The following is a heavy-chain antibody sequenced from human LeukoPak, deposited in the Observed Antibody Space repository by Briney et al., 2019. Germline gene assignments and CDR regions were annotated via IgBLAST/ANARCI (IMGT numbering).Heavy chain of an antibody. V-gene: IGHV4-34*01. Sequence: PSETLSLTCAVYGGSFSGYYWSWIRQPPGKGLEWIGEINHSGSTNYNPSLKSRVTISVDTSKNQFSLKLSSVTAADTAVYYCARRGRYYYGSGSYYNNWFDPWGQGTLVTVSS. CDR2: INHSGST. D-gene: IGHD3-10*01. J-gene: IGHJ5*02. CDR3: ARRGRYYYGSGSYYNNWFDP. CDR1: GGSFSGYY.